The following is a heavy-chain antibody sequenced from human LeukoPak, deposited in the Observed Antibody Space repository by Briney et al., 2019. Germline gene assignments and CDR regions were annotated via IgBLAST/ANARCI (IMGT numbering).Heavy chain of an antibody. CDR1: GYTFTAYY. D-gene: IGHD3-22*01. CDR2: INPNSGGT. J-gene: IGHJ3*02. Sequence: GASLKVSCKASGYTFTAYYIHWVRQAPGQGLEWMGWINPNSGGTNYAQKFQGRVTMTRDTSISTAYMELSRLRSDDTAVYYCARPPTYYYDSSGYFPDHDAFDIWGQGTMVTVSS. CDR3: ARPPTYYYDSSGYFPDHDAFDI. V-gene: IGHV1-2*02.